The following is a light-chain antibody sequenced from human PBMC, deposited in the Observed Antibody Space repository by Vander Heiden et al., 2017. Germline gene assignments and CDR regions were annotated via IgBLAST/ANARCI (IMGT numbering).Light chain of an antibody. CDR2: GAS. CDR3: QQYNNWPPYT. Sequence: IVMTQSPATPSASPGERATLSCRASHRVSSNLAWYQQKPGQAPRLLIYGASTRATGIPARFSGSGSGTEFTLTISSRLSEDFAVYYCQQYNNWPPYTFGQGTKLEIK. V-gene: IGKV3-15*01. J-gene: IGKJ2*01. CDR1: HRVSSN.